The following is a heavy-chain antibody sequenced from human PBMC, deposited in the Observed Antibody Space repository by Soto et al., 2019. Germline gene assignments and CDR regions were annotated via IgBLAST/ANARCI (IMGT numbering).Heavy chain of an antibody. V-gene: IGHV3-23*01. Sequence: GGSLXLSCAASGFTFSSYAMSWVRQAPGKGLEWVSAISGSGGSTYYADSVKGRFTISRDNSKNTLYLQMNSLRAEDTAVYYCAKEEGDDYYRYSYYYYMDVWGKGPTVTVSS. D-gene: IGHD2-21*02. CDR3: AKEEGDDYYRYSYYYYMDV. J-gene: IGHJ6*03. CDR1: GFTFSSYA. CDR2: ISGSGGST.